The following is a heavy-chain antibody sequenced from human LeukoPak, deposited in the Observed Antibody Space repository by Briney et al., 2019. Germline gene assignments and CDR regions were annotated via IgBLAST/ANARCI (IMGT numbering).Heavy chain of an antibody. V-gene: IGHV3-7*04. J-gene: IGHJ6*02. CDR2: IKRDGSEK. Sequence: PGGSLRLSCAASGFTFSNYWMSWVRQAPGKGLEWVANIKRDGSEKYYVDSVKGRFTISRDNAKNSLYLQMNSLRAEGTAVYYCARDRYSSGGLDVWGQGTTVTVSS. CDR3: ARDRYSSGGLDV. D-gene: IGHD3-22*01. CDR1: GFTFSNYW.